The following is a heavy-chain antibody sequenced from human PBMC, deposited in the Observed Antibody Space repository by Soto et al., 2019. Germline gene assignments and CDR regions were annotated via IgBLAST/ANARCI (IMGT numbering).Heavy chain of an antibody. J-gene: IGHJ6*02. Sequence: RASVKVSCKASGYTFTGYYMHWVRQAPGQGLEWMGWINPNSGGTNYAQKFQGRVTMTRDTSISTAYMELSRLRSDDTAVYYCARVGSSSWYRAHYYYYYYVMDVWGQGTTVTVSS. CDR3: ARVGSSSWYRAHYYYYYYVMDV. D-gene: IGHD6-13*01. V-gene: IGHV1-2*02. CDR2: INPNSGGT. CDR1: GYTFTGYY.